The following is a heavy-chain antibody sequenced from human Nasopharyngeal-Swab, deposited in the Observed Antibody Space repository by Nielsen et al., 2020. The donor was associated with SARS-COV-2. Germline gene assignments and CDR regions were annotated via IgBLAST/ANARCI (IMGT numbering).Heavy chain of an antibody. CDR2: IYTSGST. D-gene: IGHD6-6*01. Sequence: SETLSLTCTVSGGSISSGSYYWSWIRQPAGKGLEWIGRIYTSGSTNYNPSLKSRVTISVDTSKNQFSLKLSSVTAADTAVYYCARLGHSSSSPRRGYFDYWGQGTLVTVSS. J-gene: IGHJ4*02. V-gene: IGHV4-61*02. CDR1: GGSISSGSYY. CDR3: ARLGHSSSSPRRGYFDY.